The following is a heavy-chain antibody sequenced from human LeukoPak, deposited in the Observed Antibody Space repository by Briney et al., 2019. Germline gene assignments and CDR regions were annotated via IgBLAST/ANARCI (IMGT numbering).Heavy chain of an antibody. CDR2: ISAYNGNT. Sequence: ASVKGSCKATGYTLTSDGISGVRQAPGQGLEWMGWISAYNGNTNYAQKLQGRVTMTTDTSTSTAYMELRSLRSDDTAVYYCARVWLQRRGNWFDPWGQGTLVTVSS. CDR1: GYTLTSDG. D-gene: IGHD5-24*01. J-gene: IGHJ5*02. CDR3: ARVWLQRRGNWFDP. V-gene: IGHV1-18*01.